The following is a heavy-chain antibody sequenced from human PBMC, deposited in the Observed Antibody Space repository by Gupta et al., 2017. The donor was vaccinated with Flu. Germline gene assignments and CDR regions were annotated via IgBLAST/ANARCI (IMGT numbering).Heavy chain of an antibody. CDR1: GYTFPSYA. D-gene: IGHD6-13*01. CDR2: INAGNGNT. CDR3: ARGVGQQLATYFDY. J-gene: IGHJ4*02. V-gene: IGHV1-3*01. Sequence: QVQLVQSGAEVKKPGASVKVSCKASGYTFPSYAMHWGRQAPGQRLEWMGWINAGNGNTKYSQKFQGRVTITRDTSASTAYMELSSLRSEDTAVYYCARGVGQQLATYFDYWGQGTLVTVSS.